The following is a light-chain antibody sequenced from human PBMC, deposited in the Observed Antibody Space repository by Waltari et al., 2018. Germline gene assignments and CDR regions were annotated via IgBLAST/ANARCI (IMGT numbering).Light chain of an antibody. CDR3: QSYDNINQGV. J-gene: IGLJ3*02. CDR2: EDN. V-gene: IGLV6-57*04. Sequence: NFMLTQSHSVSESPGKTVTISCTRSSGSIASNFVQWYQQRPGSAPTTVIDEDNQRPSGVPERFSGAVDSSSTSASLTISGLKTEDEADYYCQSYDNINQGVFGGGTKLTVL. CDR1: SGSIASNF.